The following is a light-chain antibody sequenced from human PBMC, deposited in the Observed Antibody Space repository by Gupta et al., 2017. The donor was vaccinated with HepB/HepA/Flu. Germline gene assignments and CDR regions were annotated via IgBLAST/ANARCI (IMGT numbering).Light chain of an antibody. V-gene: IGKV3-20*01. Sequence: EIVLTQSPGTLSLSPGEKATLSCRASQSFSSYLAWYQQKPGQAPRLLIYDTSSRATGIPDRFSGSGSGTDFTLTISRLEPDDFAAYYCQQYNISPRTFGQGTKVEIK. CDR2: DTS. CDR1: QSFSSY. J-gene: IGKJ1*01. CDR3: QQYNISPRT.